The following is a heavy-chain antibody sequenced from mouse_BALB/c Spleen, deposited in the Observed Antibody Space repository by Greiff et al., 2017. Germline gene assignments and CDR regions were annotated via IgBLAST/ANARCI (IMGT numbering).Heavy chain of an antibody. CDR3: ARGGGYYDMDY. Sequence: EVQGVESGGGLVKPGGSLKLSCAASGFTFSSYAMSWVRQTPEKRLEWVASISSGGSTYYPDSVKGRFTISRDNARNILYLQMSSLRSEDTAMYYCARGGGYYDMDYWGQGTSVTVSS. V-gene: IGHV5-6-5*01. J-gene: IGHJ4*01. CDR1: GFTFSSYA. CDR2: ISSGGST.